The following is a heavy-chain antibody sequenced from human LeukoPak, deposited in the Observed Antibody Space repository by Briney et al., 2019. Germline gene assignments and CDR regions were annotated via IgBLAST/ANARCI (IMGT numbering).Heavy chain of an antibody. V-gene: IGHV4-61*02. CDR2: IYISGRT. Sequence: SQTLSLTCTVSGGSISSATYYWSWIRQPAGKGLESIGRIYISGRTNYNPSLKRRVSISVDTSKNQFSLRLSSVTAADTAVYYCARDFDGDPFDIWGQGTMVTVSS. J-gene: IGHJ3*02. CDR3: ARDFDGDPFDI. CDR1: GGSISSATYY. D-gene: IGHD3-9*01.